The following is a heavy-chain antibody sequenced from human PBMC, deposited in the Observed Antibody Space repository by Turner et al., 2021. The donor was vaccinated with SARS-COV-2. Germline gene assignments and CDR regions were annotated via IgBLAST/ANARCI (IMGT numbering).Heavy chain of an antibody. CDR1: GFTFRSYG. CDR2: ISYDGSNK. V-gene: IGHV3-30*18. J-gene: IGHJ4*02. D-gene: IGHD2-15*01. Sequence: QVQLVESGGGVVKPGRSLRLSCAASGFTFRSYGMHWVRQAPGKGLEWVACISYDGSNKYYADSVKGRFTISRDNSKNTLYLQMNSLRAEDTALYYCAKGLGVYCSGGSFYSGIVDYWVQGTLVTVSS. CDR3: AKGLGVYCSGGSFYSGIVDY.